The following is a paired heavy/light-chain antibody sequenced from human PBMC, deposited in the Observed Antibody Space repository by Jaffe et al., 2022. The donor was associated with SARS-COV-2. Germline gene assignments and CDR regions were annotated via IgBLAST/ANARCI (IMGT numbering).Light chain of an antibody. V-gene: IGLV2-14*01. CDR3: SSYTGSAYI. CDR2: DVS. CDR1: SSDVGGYNY. Sequence: QSALTQPASVSGSPGQSITISCTGTSSDVGGYNYVSWYQQHPGKAPKLMIYDVSNRPSGVSNRFSGSKSGNTASLTISGLQAEDEADYYCSSYTGSAYIFGTGTKVTVL. J-gene: IGLJ1*01.
Heavy chain of an antibody. D-gene: IGHD3-16*01. CDR1: GGSISNYY. CDR2: IYYSGST. V-gene: IGHV4-59*01. Sequence: QVQLQESGPGLVKPSETLSLTCTVSGGSISNYYWSWIRQPPGKGLEWIGYIYYSGSTNYNPSLKSRVTISVDMSKNQFSLKLTSVTAADTAVYFCARGGGWWDYWGQGTLGTVSS. CDR3: ARGGGWWDY. J-gene: IGHJ4*02.